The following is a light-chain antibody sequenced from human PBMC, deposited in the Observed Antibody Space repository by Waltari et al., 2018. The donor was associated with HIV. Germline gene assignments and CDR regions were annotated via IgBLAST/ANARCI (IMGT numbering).Light chain of an antibody. Sequence: QPVLTQPPSASGTPGQRVSISCFGSSSNIGSNIVNWYQQLPGTAPKLLIYSNNQRPSGVPDRFSGSKSGTSASLAITGLQSEDEADYYCAAWDDSLNAWVFGGGTKLTVL. V-gene: IGLV1-44*01. CDR1: SSNIGSNI. J-gene: IGLJ3*02. CDR3: AAWDDSLNAWV. CDR2: SNN.